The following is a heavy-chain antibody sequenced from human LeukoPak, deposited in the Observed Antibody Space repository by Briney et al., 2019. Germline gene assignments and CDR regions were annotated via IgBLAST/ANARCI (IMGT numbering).Heavy chain of an antibody. CDR2: IKSDGST. J-gene: IGHJ5*02. D-gene: IGHD3-10*01. CDR1: GFTFSSYW. CDR3: ARAVTYFYGSVTYDWFDP. Sequence: PGGSLRLSCAASGFTFSSYWMHWVRQTPGKGLVWFSRIKSDGSTIYADSVKGRFTISRDNARNTLYLQMNSLRVEDTAMYYCARAVTYFYGSVTYDWFDPWGQGTLVTVSS. V-gene: IGHV3-74*01.